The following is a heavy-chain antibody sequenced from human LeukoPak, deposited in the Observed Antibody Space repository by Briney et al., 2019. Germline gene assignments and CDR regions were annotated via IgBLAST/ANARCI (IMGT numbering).Heavy chain of an antibody. V-gene: IGHV3-48*01. J-gene: IGHJ4*02. CDR3: ARYYGGSSACDY. CDR1: GFTFSSYS. D-gene: IGHD4-23*01. Sequence: GGSLRLSCAASGFTFSSYSMNWVRQAPGKGLEWVSYITSSSSSTIYYADSVKGRFTISRDNAKNSLYLQMNSLRAEDTAVYYCARYYGGSSACDYWGQGTLVTVSS. CDR2: ITSSSSSTI.